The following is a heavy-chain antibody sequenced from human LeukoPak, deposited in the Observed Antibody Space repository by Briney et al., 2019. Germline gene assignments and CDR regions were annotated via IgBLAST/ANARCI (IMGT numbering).Heavy chain of an antibody. Sequence: PGGSLRLSCAASGFTFSDYYMSWIRQAPGKGLEWVSYISSSSSYTNYADSVKGRFTISRDNAKNSLYLQMNSLRAEDTAVYYFARHPRNYDILTGYLRYWGQGTLVTVSS. D-gene: IGHD3-9*01. CDR1: GFTFSDYY. CDR3: ARHPRNYDILTGYLRY. V-gene: IGHV3-11*03. J-gene: IGHJ4*02. CDR2: ISSSSSYT.